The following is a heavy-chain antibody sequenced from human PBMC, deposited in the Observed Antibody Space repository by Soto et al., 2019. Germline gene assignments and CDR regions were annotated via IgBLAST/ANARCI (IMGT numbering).Heavy chain of an antibody. Sequence: LSLTFTVSGGSISGGDYYLSWIRHPPGKGLEWIGYIYYSGSTYYNPSLKSRVTISVDTSKNQFSLKLSSVTAADTAVYYCAGSGSSRTIPAFDYWGQGTLVTVSS. CDR3: AGSGSSRTIPAFDY. D-gene: IGHD1-26*01. CDR1: GGSISGGDYY. CDR2: IYYSGST. V-gene: IGHV4-30-4*01. J-gene: IGHJ4*02.